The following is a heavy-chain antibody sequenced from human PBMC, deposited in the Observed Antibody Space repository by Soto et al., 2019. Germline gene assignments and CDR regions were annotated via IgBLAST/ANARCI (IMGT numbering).Heavy chain of an antibody. CDR1: GGSISSYY. V-gene: IGHV4-59*01. J-gene: IGHJ5*02. CDR3: AKHTYSSGSNGGLWFDP. Sequence: SETLSLTCTVSGGSISSYYWSWIRQPPGKGLEWIGYIYYSGSTNYNPSLKSRVTISVDTSKNQFSLKLSSVTAADTAVYYCAKHTYSSGSNGGLWFDPWGQGTLVTVSS. CDR2: IYYSGST. D-gene: IGHD6-19*01.